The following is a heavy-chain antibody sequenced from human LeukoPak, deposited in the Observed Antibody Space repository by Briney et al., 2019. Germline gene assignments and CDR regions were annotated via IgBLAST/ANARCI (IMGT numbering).Heavy chain of an antibody. CDR1: GFTFSSYA. CDR2: INGGTS. CDR3: AKDAALIPEAAFDI. Sequence: GGSLRLSCAASGFTFSSYAMSWVRQAPGKGLEWVSAINGGTSYYADSVKGRFTISRDNSKNTLYLQMNSLRAEDTAVYYCAKDAALIPEAAFDIWGQGTMVTVSS. V-gene: IGHV3-23*01. J-gene: IGHJ3*02. D-gene: IGHD2-15*01.